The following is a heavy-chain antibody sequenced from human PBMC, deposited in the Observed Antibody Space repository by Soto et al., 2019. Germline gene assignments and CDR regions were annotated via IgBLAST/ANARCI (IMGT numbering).Heavy chain of an antibody. D-gene: IGHD3-10*01. J-gene: IGHJ6*03. CDR3: ARAGYGSGSYYYYYYMDV. Sequence: EVQLVESGGGLVQPGGSLRLSCAASGFTVSSNYMSWVRQAPGKGLEWVSVIYSGGSTYYADSVKGRFTISRHNSKNTLYLQMNSLRAEDTAVYYCARAGYGSGSYYYYYYMDVWGKGTTVTVSS. V-gene: IGHV3-53*04. CDR1: GFTVSSNY. CDR2: IYSGGST.